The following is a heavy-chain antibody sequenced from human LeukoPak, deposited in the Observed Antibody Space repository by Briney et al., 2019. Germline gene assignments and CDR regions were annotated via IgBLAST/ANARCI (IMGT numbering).Heavy chain of an antibody. V-gene: IGHV5-51*01. J-gene: IGHJ6*02. CDR2: IYPGDSDT. D-gene: IGHD1-7*01. CDR3: ARGAAGTTPEYYYFGLDV. CDR1: GYRFTDYW. Sequence: GESLKISCKGSGYRFTDYWIGWVRQMPGKGLEWMGIIYPGDSDTRYSPSFQGQVTISADKSINTAHLQWSSLKASDTAMYYCARGAAGTTPEYYYFGLDVWGQGTTARVSS.